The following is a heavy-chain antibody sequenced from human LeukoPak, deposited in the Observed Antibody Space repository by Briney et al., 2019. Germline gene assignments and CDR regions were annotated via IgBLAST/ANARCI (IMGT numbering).Heavy chain of an antibody. CDR2: INPNSGGT. CDR3: ARGFSSWYLSPYYLEY. J-gene: IGHJ4*02. CDR1: GYTFTGYY. Sequence: ASVKVSCKASGYTFTGYYMHWVRQVPGQALEWMGWINPNSGGTNYAQKFQGRVTMTRDTSITTAYMELSRLRSDDTAVYYCARGFSSWYLSPYYLEYCGQVTPVTVSS. D-gene: IGHD6-13*01. V-gene: IGHV1-2*02.